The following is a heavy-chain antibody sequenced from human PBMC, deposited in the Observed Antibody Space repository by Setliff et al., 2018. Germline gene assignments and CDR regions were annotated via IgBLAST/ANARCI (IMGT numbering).Heavy chain of an antibody. CDR1: GFTFSNYA. V-gene: IGHV4-4*09. CDR3: ARDKLSGYQVYYYYGMDV. CDR2: IYSSGST. Sequence: SETLRLSCAASGFTFSNYAMSWIRQPPGKGLGWIGYIYSSGSTYYNPSLKSRVTISVDTSKNQFSLKLSSVTAADTAVYYCARDKLSGYQVYYYYGMDVWGQGTTVTVSS. D-gene: IGHD3-22*01. J-gene: IGHJ6*02.